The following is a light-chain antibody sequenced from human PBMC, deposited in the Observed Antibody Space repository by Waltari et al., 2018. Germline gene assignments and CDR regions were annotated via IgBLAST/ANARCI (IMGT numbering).Light chain of an antibody. J-gene: IGLJ1*01. CDR2: ETN. V-gene: IGLV2-23*01. Sequence: QSALTQPASVSGSPGQSIAISCTGSSNDIGSYDFVSWFQQEPGKAPKLIIYETNKRRSGFSDRFSGSKSGNTASLTISGLQAEDEADYYCCSYTGPTFYVFGPATKVTVL. CDR3: CSYTGPTFYV. CDR1: SNDIGSYDF.